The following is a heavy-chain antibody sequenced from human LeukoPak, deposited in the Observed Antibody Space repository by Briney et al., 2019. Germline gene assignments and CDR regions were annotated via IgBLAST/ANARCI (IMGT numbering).Heavy chain of an antibody. V-gene: IGHV3-11*06. CDR2: ISSSSSYT. CDR1: GFTFSDYY. J-gene: IGHJ4*02. CDR3: AREGGSGWPPYYFDY. Sequence: GGSLRLSCAASGFTFSDYYMSWIRQAPGKGLEWVSYISSSSSYTNYADSVKGRFTISRDNAKNSLYLQMNSLRAVDTAVYYCAREGGSGWPPYYFDYWGQGTLVTVSS. D-gene: IGHD6-19*01.